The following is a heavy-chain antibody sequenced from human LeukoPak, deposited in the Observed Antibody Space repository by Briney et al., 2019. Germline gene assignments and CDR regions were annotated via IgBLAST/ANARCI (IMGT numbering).Heavy chain of an antibody. V-gene: IGHV3-23*01. CDR1: GFTFSDYY. D-gene: IGHD1-26*01. CDR3: AKARISSGSCYSDFDY. CDR2: ISGSGGST. J-gene: IGHJ4*02. Sequence: GGSLRLSCAASGFTFSDYYMSWIRQAPGKGLEWVSAISGSGGSTYNADSVKGRFTISRDNSKYTLYLQMNSLRVEDTALYYCAKARISSGSCYSDFDYWGQGTLVTVSS.